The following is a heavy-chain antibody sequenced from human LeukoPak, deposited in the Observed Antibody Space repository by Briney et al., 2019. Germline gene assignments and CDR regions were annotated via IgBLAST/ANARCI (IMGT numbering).Heavy chain of an antibody. D-gene: IGHD3-10*01. CDR1: GGSFSGYY. J-gene: IGHJ2*01. CDR3: ARRMVRGVLSTTYWYFDL. Sequence: PSETLSPTCAVYGGSFSGYYWSWIRQPPGRGLEWIGEINHSGSTNYNPSLKSRVTISVDTSKNQFSLKLSSVTAADTAVYYCARRMVRGVLSTTYWYFDLWGRGTLVTVSS. CDR2: INHSGST. V-gene: IGHV4-34*01.